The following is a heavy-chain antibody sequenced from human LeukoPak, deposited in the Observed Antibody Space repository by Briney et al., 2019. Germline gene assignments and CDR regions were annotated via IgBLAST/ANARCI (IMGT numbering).Heavy chain of an antibody. CDR1: GYTFIGYY. V-gene: IGHV1-2*02. CDR3: ARDHSGSYWGMPDY. Sequence: ASVKVSCKASGYTFIGYYMHWVRQAPGQGLEWMGWINPDSGGTSYAQKFQGRVTMTRDTSTSTAYMELSSLRSDDTAVYYCARDHSGSYWGMPDYWGQGTLVTVSS. D-gene: IGHD1-26*01. J-gene: IGHJ4*02. CDR2: INPDSGGT.